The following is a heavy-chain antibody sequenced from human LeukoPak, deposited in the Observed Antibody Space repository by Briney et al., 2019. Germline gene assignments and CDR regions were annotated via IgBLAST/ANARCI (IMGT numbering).Heavy chain of an antibody. D-gene: IGHD3-10*01. J-gene: IGHJ4*02. Sequence: PGGSLRLSCAASGFTFDDYTMHWVRQAPGKGLEWVSPITWDGGSTYYADSVKGRFTISRDNSKNSLYLQMNSLRTEDTALYYCAKGKNTGSYLSHVDYWGQGTLVTVSS. CDR1: GFTFDDYT. CDR3: AKGKNTGSYLSHVDY. V-gene: IGHV3-43*01. CDR2: ITWDGGST.